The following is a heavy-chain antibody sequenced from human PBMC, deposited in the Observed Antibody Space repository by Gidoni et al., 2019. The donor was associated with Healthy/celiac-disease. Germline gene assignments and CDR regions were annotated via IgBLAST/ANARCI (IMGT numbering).Heavy chain of an antibody. D-gene: IGHD2-15*01. V-gene: IGHV4-38-2*02. CDR3: ARDLFDTPSPYGMDV. CDR2: IYHSGST. Sequence: QVQLQESGPGLVKPSETLSLTCAFSGYSIISGYYWGWIRQPPGKGLEWIGSIYHSGSTYYNPSLKSRVTISVDTSKNQFSLKLSSVTAADTAVYYCARDLFDTPSPYGMDVWGQGTTVTVSS. CDR1: GYSIISGYY. J-gene: IGHJ6*02.